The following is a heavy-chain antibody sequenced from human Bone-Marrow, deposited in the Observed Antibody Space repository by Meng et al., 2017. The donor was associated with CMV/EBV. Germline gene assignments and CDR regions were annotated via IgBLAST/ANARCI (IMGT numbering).Heavy chain of an antibody. CDR3: ARDADIVVVPAYFDY. V-gene: IGHV3-43D*03. CDR1: GFTFDDYA. CDR2: ISWDGGST. D-gene: IGHD2-2*01. Sequence: GGSLRLSCAASGFTFDDYAMHWVRQAPGKGLEWVSLISWDGGSTYYAGSVKGRFTISRDNSKNSLYLQMNSLRAEDTAVYYCARDADIVVVPAYFDYWGQGTLVTVSS. J-gene: IGHJ4*02.